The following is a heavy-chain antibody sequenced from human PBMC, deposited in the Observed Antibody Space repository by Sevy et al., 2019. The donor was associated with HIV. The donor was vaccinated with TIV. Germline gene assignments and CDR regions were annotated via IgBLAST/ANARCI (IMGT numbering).Heavy chain of an antibody. CDR1: GFTFTSYS. D-gene: IGHD1-1*01. Sequence: GGSLRLSCAASGFTFTSYSMHWVRQAPGKGLEWVATISYDATNKHYADSVKGRFTISRDNSRNSLFLQMNSLRSEDTAVYYCALERLSSNVAEYFQYWGQGTLVTVSS. CDR3: ALERLSSNVAEYFQY. J-gene: IGHJ1*01. CDR2: ISYDATNK. V-gene: IGHV3-30-3*01.